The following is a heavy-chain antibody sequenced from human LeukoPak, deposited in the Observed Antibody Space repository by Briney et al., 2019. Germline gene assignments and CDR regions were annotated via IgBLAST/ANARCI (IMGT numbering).Heavy chain of an antibody. J-gene: IGHJ4*02. CDR3: ARGRYVTTRGGAAAGFLDY. CDR2: IYYSGST. D-gene: IGHD6-13*01. CDR1: GGSISSYY. Sequence: SETLSLTCTVSGGSISSYYWSWIRQPPGKGLEWIGYIYYSGSTNYNPSLKSRVTISVDTSQKQFSLRLSSVTAADTAVYYCARGRYVTTRGGAAAGFLDYWGQGTLVTVST. V-gene: IGHV4-59*12.